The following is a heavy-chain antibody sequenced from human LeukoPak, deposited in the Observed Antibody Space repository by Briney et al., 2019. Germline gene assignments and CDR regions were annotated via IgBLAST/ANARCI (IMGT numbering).Heavy chain of an antibody. CDR1: GFTFSSYS. CDR3: ARAAIGRYLNGVDY. J-gene: IGHJ4*02. CDR2: ISSSSSTI. Sequence: PGGSLRLSCAASGFTFSSYSMNWVRQAPGKGLEWVSYISSSSSTIYYADSVKGRFTISRDNAKNTLYLQMNSLRAEDTAVYYCARAAIGRYLNGVDYWGQGTLVTVSS. V-gene: IGHV3-48*04. D-gene: IGHD7-27*01.